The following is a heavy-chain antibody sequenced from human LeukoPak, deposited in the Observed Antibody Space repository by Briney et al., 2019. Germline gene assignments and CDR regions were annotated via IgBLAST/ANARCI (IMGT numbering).Heavy chain of an antibody. Sequence: GASVKVSCKASGGTFSSYAISWVRQAPGQGLEWMGGIIPIFGTANYAQKFQGRVTITTDESTSTAYMELSSLRSEDTAVYYCARGRGYSYGWSHYYYYYMDVWGKGTMVTVSS. CDR1: GGTFSSYA. D-gene: IGHD5-18*01. CDR3: ARGRGYSYGWSHYYYYYMDV. J-gene: IGHJ6*03. V-gene: IGHV1-69*05. CDR2: IIPIFGTA.